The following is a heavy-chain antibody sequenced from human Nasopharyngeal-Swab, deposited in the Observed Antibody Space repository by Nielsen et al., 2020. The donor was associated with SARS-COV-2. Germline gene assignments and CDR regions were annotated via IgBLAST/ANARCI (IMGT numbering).Heavy chain of an antibody. Sequence: VRQMPGKGLEWVAVTSYDGSNKYYADSVKGRFTISRDNSKNTLYLQMNSLRAEDTAVYYCARTDSSGYYPVTYYYYGMDVWGQGTTVTVSS. CDR2: TSYDGSNK. D-gene: IGHD3-22*01. V-gene: IGHV3-30-3*01. J-gene: IGHJ6*02. CDR3: ARTDSSGYYPVTYYYYGMDV.